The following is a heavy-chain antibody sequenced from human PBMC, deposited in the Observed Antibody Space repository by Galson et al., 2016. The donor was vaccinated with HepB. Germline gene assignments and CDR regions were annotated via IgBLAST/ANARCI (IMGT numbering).Heavy chain of an antibody. J-gene: IGHJ5*02. CDR1: GIIFRSND. CDR2: ISYDGTDK. CDR3: ARLLTSSSWYGWFDP. Sequence: SLRLSCAASGIIFRSNDMHWVRQAPGKGLEWVAAISYDGTDKYYADSVKGRFTISRDNAKNSLYLQMNSLRAEDTALYYCARLLTSSSWYGWFDPWGQGTLVTVSS. D-gene: IGHD6-13*01. V-gene: IGHV3-30-3*01.